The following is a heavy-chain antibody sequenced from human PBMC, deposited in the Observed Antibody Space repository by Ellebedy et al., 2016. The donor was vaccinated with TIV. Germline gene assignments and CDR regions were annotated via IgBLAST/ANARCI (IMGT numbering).Heavy chain of an antibody. J-gene: IGHJ3*02. D-gene: IGHD2-15*01. Sequence: GESLKISCAASGFTFSDYYMSWIRQAPGKGLEWVSYISTTISYTNYADSVKGRFTISRDNAKNSLYLQMNSLRAEDTAVYYCARGLVVVAAAAAFDIWGQGTMVTVSS. CDR1: GFTFSDYY. CDR3: ARGLVVVAAAAAFDI. V-gene: IGHV3-11*06. CDR2: ISTTISYT.